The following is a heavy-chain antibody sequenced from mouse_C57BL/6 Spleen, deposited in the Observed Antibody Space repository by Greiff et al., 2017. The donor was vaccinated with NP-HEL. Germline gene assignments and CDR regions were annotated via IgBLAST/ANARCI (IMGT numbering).Heavy chain of an antibody. CDR1: GFTFSSYA. CDR2: ISDGGSYT. D-gene: IGHD1-1*01. Sequence: EVQGVESGGGLVKPGGSLKLSCAASGFTFSSYAMSWVRQTPEKRLEWVATISDGGSYTYYPDNVKGRFTISRDNAKNNLYLQMSHLKSEDTAMYYCARASYYYGSSPAWFAYWGQGTLVTVSA. CDR3: ARASYYYGSSPAWFAY. V-gene: IGHV5-4*01. J-gene: IGHJ3*01.